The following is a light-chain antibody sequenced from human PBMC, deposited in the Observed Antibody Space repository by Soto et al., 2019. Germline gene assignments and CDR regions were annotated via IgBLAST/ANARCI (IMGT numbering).Light chain of an antibody. J-gene: IGLJ2*01. V-gene: IGLV2-14*01. CDR1: SSDVGGYNY. CDR3: SSYTSSSTVV. CDR2: DVS. Sequence: QSALTQPASVSGSPGQSITISCTGTSSDVGGYNYVSWYQQHPGKAPKLMIHDVSNRPSGVSNRFSGSKSDNTASLTISGLQAEDEADYYCSSYTSSSTVVFGGGTKVTVL.